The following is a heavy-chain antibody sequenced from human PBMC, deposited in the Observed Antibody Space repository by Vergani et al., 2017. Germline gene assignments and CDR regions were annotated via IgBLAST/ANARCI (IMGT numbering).Heavy chain of an antibody. CDR3: AVLGEYCSSTSCPHNWFDP. V-gene: IGHV4-39*01. CDR2: IYYSGNT. D-gene: IGHD2-2*01. J-gene: IGHJ5*02. CDR1: GGSISSSSYY. Sequence: QLQLQESGPGLVKPSETLSLTCTVSGGSISSSSYYWGWIRQPPGKGLEWIGSIYYSGNTYYNPSLKSRVTISVDTSKNQFSLKLSSVTAADTAVYYCAVLGEYCSSTSCPHNWFDPWGQGTLVTVSS.